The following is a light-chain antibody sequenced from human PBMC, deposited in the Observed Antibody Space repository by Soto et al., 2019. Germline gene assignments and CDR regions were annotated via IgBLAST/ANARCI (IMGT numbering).Light chain of an antibody. CDR3: QPYDSYYT. V-gene: IGKV1-39*01. CDR2: AAS. J-gene: IGKJ2*01. CDR1: QSISSY. Sequence: EIQRTQSTSSMSASVGDRVTITCRASQSISSYLNWYQQKPGKAPKLLIYAASSLQSGVPSRFSGSGSGTDFTLTISSMQPEDFATDYCQPYDSYYTFGQGTKVDIK.